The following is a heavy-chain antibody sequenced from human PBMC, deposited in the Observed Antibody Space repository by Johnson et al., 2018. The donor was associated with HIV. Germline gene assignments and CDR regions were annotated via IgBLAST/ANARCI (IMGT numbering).Heavy chain of an antibody. V-gene: IGHV3-66*01. D-gene: IGHD2-8*01. CDR2: IYSGGST. CDR1: GFTVSSNY. Sequence: VQLVESGGGLVQPGGSLRLSCAASGFTVSSNYMSWVRQAPGKGLECVSVIYSGGSTYYADSVKGRFTISRDNSKNTLYLQMNSLRAEDTAVYYCARDQNIVLMVYAAPGAFDIWGQGTMVTVSS. J-gene: IGHJ3*02. CDR3: ARDQNIVLMVYAAPGAFDI.